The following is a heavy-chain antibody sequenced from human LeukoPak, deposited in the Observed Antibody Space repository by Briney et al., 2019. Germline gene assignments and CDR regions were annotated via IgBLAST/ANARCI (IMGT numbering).Heavy chain of an antibody. J-gene: IGHJ4*02. V-gene: IGHV3-23*01. D-gene: IGHD3-16*02. CDR2: ISGSGGST. CDR3: AKDRAIMITFGGVIASEFDY. Sequence: GGSLRLSCAASGFTFSSYAMSWVRQAPGKGLEWVSAISGSGGSTYYADSVKGRFTISRDNSKNTLYLQMNSLRAEDTAVYYCAKDRAIMITFGGVIASEFDYWGQGTLVTVSS. CDR1: GFTFSSYA.